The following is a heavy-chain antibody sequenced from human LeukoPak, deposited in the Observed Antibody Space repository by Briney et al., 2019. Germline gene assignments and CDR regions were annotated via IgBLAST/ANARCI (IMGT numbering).Heavy chain of an antibody. CDR2: IIPIFGTA. D-gene: IGHD2-2*02. CDR1: GGTFSSYA. V-gene: IGHV1-69*13. CDR3: AVVPAAIVDWYFDY. J-gene: IGHJ4*02. Sequence: SVKVSCKASGGTFSSYAISWVRQAPGQGLEWMGGIIPIFGTANYAQKSQGRVTITADESTSTAYMELSSLRSEDTAVYYCAVVPAAIVDWYFDYWGQGTLVTVSS.